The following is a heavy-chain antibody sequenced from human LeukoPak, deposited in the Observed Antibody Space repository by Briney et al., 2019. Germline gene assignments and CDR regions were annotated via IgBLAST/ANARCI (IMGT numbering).Heavy chain of an antibody. Sequence: GGSLRLSCAASGFTFDDYAMHWVRQAPGKGLEWVSGISWDSSSIGYADSVKGRFSISRDNAKSSLYLQMNSLRADDMALYYCAKGKSAFYYYYNMDVWGEGTTVTVSS. J-gene: IGHJ6*03. CDR1: GFTFDDYA. CDR2: ISWDSSSI. V-gene: IGHV3-9*03. CDR3: AKGKSAFYYYYNMDV.